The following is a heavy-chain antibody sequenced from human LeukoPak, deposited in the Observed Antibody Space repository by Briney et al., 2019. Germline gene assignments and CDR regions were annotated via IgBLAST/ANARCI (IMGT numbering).Heavy chain of an antibody. Sequence: ASVKVSCKASGGTISSYAISWVRQAPGQGLEWMGGIIPIFGTANYAQKFQGRVTITTDESTSTAYMELSSLRSEDTAVYYCASRYCSSTSCFKPFDYWGQGTLVTVSS. CDR3: ASRYCSSTSCFKPFDY. V-gene: IGHV1-69*05. D-gene: IGHD2-2*01. CDR1: GGTISSYA. J-gene: IGHJ4*02. CDR2: IIPIFGTA.